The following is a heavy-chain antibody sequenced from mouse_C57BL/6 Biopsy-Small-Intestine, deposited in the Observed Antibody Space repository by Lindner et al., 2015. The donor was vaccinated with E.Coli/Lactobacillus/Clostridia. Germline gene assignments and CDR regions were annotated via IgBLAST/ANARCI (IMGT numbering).Heavy chain of an antibody. Sequence: VQLQESGAELARPGASVKLSCKASGYTFTSYGISWVKQRTGQGLEWIGEIYPRSGNTYYNEKFKGKATLTADKSSSTAYMELRSLTSEDSAVYFCARCHYYGSSSWFAYWGQGTLVTVSA. D-gene: IGHD1-1*01. CDR1: GYTFTSYG. CDR2: IYPRSGNT. V-gene: IGHV1-81*01. CDR3: ARCHYYGSSSWFAY. J-gene: IGHJ3*01.